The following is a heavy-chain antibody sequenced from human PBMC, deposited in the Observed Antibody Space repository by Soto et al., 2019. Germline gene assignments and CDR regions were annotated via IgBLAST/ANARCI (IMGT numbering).Heavy chain of an antibody. Sequence: PGGSLRLSCAASGFTFSSYGMHWVRQAPGKGLEWVAVIWYDGSNKYYADSVKGRFTISRDNSKNTLYLQMNSLRAEDTAVYYCARDTSDIVVVPAAMSSYYGMDVWGQGTTVTVSS. CDR3: ARDTSDIVVVPAAMSSYYGMDV. J-gene: IGHJ6*02. CDR2: IWYDGSNK. CDR1: GFTFSSYG. D-gene: IGHD2-2*01. V-gene: IGHV3-33*01.